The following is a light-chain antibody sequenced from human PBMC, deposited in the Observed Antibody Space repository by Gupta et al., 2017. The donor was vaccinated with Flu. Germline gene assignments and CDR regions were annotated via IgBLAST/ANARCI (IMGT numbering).Light chain of an antibody. CDR1: TSNIGNNY. Sequence: RVTISASGSTSNIGNNYVSWYQQLPGTAPKLLIYEIRKRPSGVPDRFSGSKSGTSATLDITGLQTADEADYFCEAWDNDLSVVLFGGGTKVTVL. J-gene: IGLJ3*02. CDR2: EIR. CDR3: EAWDNDLSVVL. V-gene: IGLV1-51*02.